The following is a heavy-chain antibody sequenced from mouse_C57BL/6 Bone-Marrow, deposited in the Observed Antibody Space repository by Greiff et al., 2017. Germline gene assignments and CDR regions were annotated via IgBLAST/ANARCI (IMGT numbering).Heavy chain of an antibody. D-gene: IGHD2-4*01. CDR3: ATIYYDYDRVFAY. CDR2: IWCGGST. Sequence: VKLQESGPGLVQPSQSLSITCTVSGFSLTSYGVHWVRQSPGKGLEWLGVIWCGGSTDYNAAFISRLSISKNNSKSQVFFKMNSLQADDTAIYYCATIYYDYDRVFAYWGQGTLVTVSA. CDR1: GFSLTSYG. J-gene: IGHJ3*01. V-gene: IGHV2-2*01.